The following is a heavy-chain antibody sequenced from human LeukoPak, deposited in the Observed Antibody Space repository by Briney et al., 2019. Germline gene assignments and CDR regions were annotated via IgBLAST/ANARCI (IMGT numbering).Heavy chain of an antibody. CDR1: GYTFTNYW. CDR3: ARHSSGWYFDY. Sequence: GESLKISCKGSGYTFTNYWIAWLRQMPGKGLEWMGIIYPGDSDTRYSPSFQGQVTISADKSISTAYLQWSSLKASDTAMYYCARHSSGWYFDYWGQGTLVTVSS. D-gene: IGHD6-19*01. CDR2: IYPGDSDT. V-gene: IGHV5-51*01. J-gene: IGHJ4*02.